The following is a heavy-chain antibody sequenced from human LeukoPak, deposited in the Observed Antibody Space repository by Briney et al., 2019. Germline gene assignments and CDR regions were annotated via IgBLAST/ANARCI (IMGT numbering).Heavy chain of an antibody. D-gene: IGHD3-10*01. CDR3: ATVETMVRGVTPFDY. V-gene: IGHV1-24*01. Sequence: GASVKVSCKVSGYTLTELSMHWVRQAPGKGLEWMGGFDPEDGETIYAQKFQGRATMTEDTSTDTAYMELSSLRSEDTAVYYCATVETMVRGVTPFDYWGQGTLVTVSS. CDR1: GYTLTELS. J-gene: IGHJ4*02. CDR2: FDPEDGET.